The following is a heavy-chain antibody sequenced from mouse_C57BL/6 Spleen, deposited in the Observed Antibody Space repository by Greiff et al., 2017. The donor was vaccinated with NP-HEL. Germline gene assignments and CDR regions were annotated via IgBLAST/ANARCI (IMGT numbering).Heavy chain of an antibody. Sequence: EVQLQQSGPELVKPGASVKIPCKASGYTFTDYNMDWVKQSPGKSLEWIGDINPNNGGTIYNQKFKGKATLTADKSSSTAYMELRSLTSEDAAVYYCARSEFTTVEAPYAMDYWGQGTSVTVSS. D-gene: IGHD1-1*01. J-gene: IGHJ4*01. V-gene: IGHV1-18*01. CDR2: INPNNGGT. CDR3: ARSEFTTVEAPYAMDY. CDR1: GYTFTDYN.